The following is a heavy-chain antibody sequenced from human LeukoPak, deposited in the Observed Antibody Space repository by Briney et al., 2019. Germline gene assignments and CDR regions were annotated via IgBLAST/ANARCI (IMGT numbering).Heavy chain of an antibody. Sequence: GGSLRLSCAASGFTVSSNYMSWVRQAPGKGLEWVSVIYSGGSTYYADSVKGRFTISRDNSKNTLHLEMNSLRAEDTAIYYCTKGMATIRRHIDSWGQGTLVTVSS. J-gene: IGHJ4*02. CDR1: GFTVSSNY. CDR3: TKGMATIRRHIDS. V-gene: IGHV3-66*01. D-gene: IGHD5-24*01. CDR2: IYSGGST.